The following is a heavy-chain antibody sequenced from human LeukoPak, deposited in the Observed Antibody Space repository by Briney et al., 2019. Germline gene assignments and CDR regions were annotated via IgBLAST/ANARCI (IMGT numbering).Heavy chain of an antibody. J-gene: IGHJ4*02. V-gene: IGHV3-74*01. Sequence: GGSLRLSCEVSGLTFSDYWMHWVRQAPGQGLVWVSRTNLHGTNADYADSVKGRFTISRDNAKNSVYLQMNSLKTEDTAIYYCASGYTYVRLGDHWGQGTLVTVSS. D-gene: IGHD5-18*01. CDR1: GLTFSDYW. CDR3: ASGYTYVRLGDH. CDR2: TNLHGTNA.